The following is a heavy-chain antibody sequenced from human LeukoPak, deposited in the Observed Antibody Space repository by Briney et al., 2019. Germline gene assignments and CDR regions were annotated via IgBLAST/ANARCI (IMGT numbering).Heavy chain of an antibody. D-gene: IGHD6-13*01. CDR2: INHSGST. CDR3: ASLKGIAAAGTSGY. V-gene: IGHV4-34*01. Sequence: SETLSLTCAVYGGSFSGYYWSWIRQPPGKGLEWIGEINHSGSTNYNPSLKSRVTISVDTSKNQFSLKLSSVTAADTAVYYCASLKGIAAAGTSGYWGQGTLVTVSS. CDR1: GGSFSGYY. J-gene: IGHJ4*02.